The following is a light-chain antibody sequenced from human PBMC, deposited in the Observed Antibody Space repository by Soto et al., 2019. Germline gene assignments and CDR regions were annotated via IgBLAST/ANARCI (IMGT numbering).Light chain of an antibody. CDR3: QVWDSSSDHVV. V-gene: IGLV3-21*04. J-gene: IGLJ2*01. CDR2: YDS. CDR1: NIGSKS. Sequence: SYELTQPPSVSVAPGKTARITCGGNNIGSKSVHWYQQKPGQAPVLVIYYDSDRPSGIPERFSGSNSGNTATLTISRVEAGNEADYYCQVWDSSSDHVVFGERTTQTV.